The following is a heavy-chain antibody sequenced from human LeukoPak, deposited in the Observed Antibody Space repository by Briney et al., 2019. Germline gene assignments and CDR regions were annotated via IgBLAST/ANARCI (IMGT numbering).Heavy chain of an antibody. J-gene: IGHJ4*02. V-gene: IGHV3-48*01. CDR1: GLTFSSYS. Sequence: GGSLRLSCAASGLTFSSYSMNWVRQAPGKGLEWVSYISSSSSTIYYADSVKGRFTISRDNAKNSLYLQMNSLRAEDTALYYCAKDMYYYDSSGPIDYWGQGTLVTVSS. CDR3: AKDMYYYDSSGPIDY. D-gene: IGHD3-22*01. CDR2: ISSSSSTI.